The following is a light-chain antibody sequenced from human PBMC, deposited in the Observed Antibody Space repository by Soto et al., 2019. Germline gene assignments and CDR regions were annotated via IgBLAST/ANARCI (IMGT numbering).Light chain of an antibody. J-gene: IGKJ1*01. CDR2: GAS. Sequence: EIVLTQSPGTLSFSPGEGATLSCRASQSVSTTSLAWYQQRPGQAPRLLIYGASNRATGIPVRFSGSGSGADFTLTISRLEHEDFAVYYCQHFEGTPPWTFGQGTKVEI. CDR1: QSVSTTS. V-gene: IGKV3-20*01. CDR3: QHFEGTPPWT.